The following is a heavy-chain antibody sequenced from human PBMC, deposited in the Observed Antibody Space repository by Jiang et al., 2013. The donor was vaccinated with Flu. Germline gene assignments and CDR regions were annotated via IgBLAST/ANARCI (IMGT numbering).Heavy chain of an antibody. J-gene: IGHJ5*02. CDR2: IYYSGST. CDR1: GGSISSSSYY. D-gene: IGHD3/OR15-3a*01. Sequence: ETLSLTCTVSGGSISSSSYYWGWIRQPPGKGLEWIGSIYYSGSTYYNPSLKSRVTISVDTSKNQFSLKLSSVTAADTAVYYCARLSTAGTRFDPWGQGTLVTVSS. CDR3: ARLSTAGTRFDP. V-gene: IGHV4-39*01.